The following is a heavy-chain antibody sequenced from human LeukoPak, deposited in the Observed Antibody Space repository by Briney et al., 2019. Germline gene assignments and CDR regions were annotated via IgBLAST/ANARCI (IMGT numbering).Heavy chain of an antibody. CDR3: ARQCSSTSCPTCQTGFDP. V-gene: IGHV5-51*01. Sequence: GESLKISCKGSGYSFTSYWIGWVRQMPGKGLEWMGIIYPGDSDTRYSPSFQGQVTISADKSISTAYLQWSSLKASDTAMYYCARQCSSTSCPTCQTGFDPWGQGTLVTVSS. J-gene: IGHJ5*02. D-gene: IGHD2-2*01. CDR2: IYPGDSDT. CDR1: GYSFTSYW.